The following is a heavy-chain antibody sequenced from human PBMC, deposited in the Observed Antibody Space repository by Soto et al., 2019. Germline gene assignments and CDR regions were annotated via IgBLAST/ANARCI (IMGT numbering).Heavy chain of an antibody. D-gene: IGHD3-3*01. J-gene: IGHJ6*02. CDR3: ARERKFDFWRKGLDI. V-gene: IGHV1-8*01. CDR2: VDPNSGRT. CDR1: GYTFTPYD. Sequence: ASVKVSCKASGYTFTPYDINWVRQAREQGLEWLGWVDPNSGRTGYAQNSQGRITMTRNISRNTAHMELSSLQSEDTAVYYCARERKFDFWRKGLDIWGQGTTVTVSS.